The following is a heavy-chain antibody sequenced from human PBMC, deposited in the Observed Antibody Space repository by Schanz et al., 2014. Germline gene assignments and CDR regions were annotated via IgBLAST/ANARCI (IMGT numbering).Heavy chain of an antibody. CDR3: EESEAFEI. CDR2: INSVGSNT. J-gene: IGHJ3*02. V-gene: IGHV3-74*02. Sequence: EVQLVESGGGLVKDYFPERISYAVFCLKKKSHWMHWVRQDPGKGLVWVARINSVGSNTDYADSVTGRFTISRDNAQNTRHLQMNSLRLEDSAVYEGEESEAFEIWGEGTWSTVSP. CDR1: CLKKKSHW.